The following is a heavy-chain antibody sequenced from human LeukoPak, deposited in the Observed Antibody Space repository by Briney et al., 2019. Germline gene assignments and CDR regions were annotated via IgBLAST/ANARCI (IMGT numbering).Heavy chain of an antibody. CDR2: IYHSGST. D-gene: IGHD6-13*01. V-gene: IGHV4-38-2*02. J-gene: IGHJ6*03. Sequence: PSETLSLTCTVSGYSISSGYYWGWIRHPPGKGLEWIGSIYHSGSTYYNPSLKSRVTISVDTSKNHFSLKLNSVTAPDTAVYYCARADYSSTWSHDYYYMDVWGKGTTVTVSS. CDR3: ARADYSSTWSHDYYYMDV. CDR1: GYSISSGYY.